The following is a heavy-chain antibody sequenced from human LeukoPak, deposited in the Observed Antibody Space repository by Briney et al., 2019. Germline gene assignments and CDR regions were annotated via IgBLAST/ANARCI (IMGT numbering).Heavy chain of an antibody. J-gene: IGHJ4*02. Sequence: GGSLRLSCAASGFTFSMYAMYWVRQAPGKGLEWVAFIRYDGSNKEYVDSVKGRFTISRDNSKNTLYLQMNSLRAEDTAVYYCAKDKGDYNNPYFDYWGQGTLVTVSS. D-gene: IGHD4-11*01. CDR3: AKDKGDYNNPYFDY. CDR1: GFTFSMYA. CDR2: IRYDGSNK. V-gene: IGHV3-30*02.